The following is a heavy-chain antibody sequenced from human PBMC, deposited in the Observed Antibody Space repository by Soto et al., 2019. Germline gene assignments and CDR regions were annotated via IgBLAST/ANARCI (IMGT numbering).Heavy chain of an antibody. Sequence: GGSLRLSCAASGFTSSSYAMHWVRQAPGKGLEWVAVISYDGSNKYYADSVKGRFTISRDNSKNTLYLQMNSLRAEDTAVYYCASIIVGATTTETFDYWGQGTLVTVSS. V-gene: IGHV3-30-3*01. J-gene: IGHJ4*02. D-gene: IGHD1-26*01. CDR1: GFTSSSYA. CDR2: ISYDGSNK. CDR3: ASIIVGATTTETFDY.